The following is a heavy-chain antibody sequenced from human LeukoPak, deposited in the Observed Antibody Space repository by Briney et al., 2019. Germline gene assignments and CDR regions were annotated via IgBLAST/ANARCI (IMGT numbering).Heavy chain of an antibody. CDR1: GYNFTNLW. J-gene: IGHJ6*03. D-gene: IGHD3-10*01. Sequence: AESLKISCKGSGYNFTNLWIGWVRQMPGKGLEWRGIIYPGDSDTRYSPSFQGQVTISADKSISTAYLQWSSLKASDTAMYYCARHKYYGSGSYKGRYYYYYMDVWGKGTTVTISS. CDR3: ARHKYYGSGSYKGRYYYYYMDV. V-gene: IGHV5-51*01. CDR2: IYPGDSDT.